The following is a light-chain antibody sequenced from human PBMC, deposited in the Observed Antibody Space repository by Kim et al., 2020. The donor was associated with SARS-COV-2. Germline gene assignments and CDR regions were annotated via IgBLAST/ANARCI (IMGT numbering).Light chain of an antibody. J-gene: IGLJ2*01. CDR2: GNS. CDR1: SSNIGAGYD. V-gene: IGLV1-40*01. CDR3: QSYDSSLSGSL. Sequence: QSVLTQPPSVSGAPGQRVTISCTGSSSNIGAGYDVYWYQQLPGTAPKLLIYGNSNRPSGVPDRFSGSKSGTSASLAITGLQAEDEADYYCQSYDSSLSGSLFGGGTKLTVL.